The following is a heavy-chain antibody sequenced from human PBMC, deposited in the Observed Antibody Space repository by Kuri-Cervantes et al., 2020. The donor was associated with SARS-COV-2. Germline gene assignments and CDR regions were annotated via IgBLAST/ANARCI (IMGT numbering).Heavy chain of an antibody. V-gene: IGHV4-61*01. CDR2: IYYSGSN. Sequence: SEILSLTCAVSGKSVSSGNYSWRCIRQPPGKGLEWIGYIYYSGSNKYNPSLKSRVTISVDTSKNQFSLKLSSVTAADTAVYYCAREWLTNWGRPDDAFDIWGQGTMVTVSS. J-gene: IGHJ3*02. D-gene: IGHD7-27*01. CDR1: GKSVSSGNYS. CDR3: AREWLTNWGRPDDAFDI.